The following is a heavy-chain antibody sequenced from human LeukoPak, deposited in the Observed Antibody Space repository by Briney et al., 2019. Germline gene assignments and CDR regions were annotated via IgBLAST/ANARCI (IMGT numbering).Heavy chain of an antibody. CDR3: ARGNVTILDY. V-gene: IGHV4-34*01. J-gene: IGHJ4*02. Sequence: SETLSLTCAVYGGSFSDYYWSWIRQPPGKGLEWIGEINHSGSTNYNPSLKSRVTISVDTSKNQFSLKLSSVTAADTAVYYCARGNVTILDYWGQGTLVTVSS. CDR2: INHSGST. D-gene: IGHD3-3*01. CDR1: GGSFSDYY.